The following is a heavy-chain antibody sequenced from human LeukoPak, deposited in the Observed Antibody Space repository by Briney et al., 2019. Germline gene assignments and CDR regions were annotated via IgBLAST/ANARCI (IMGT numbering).Heavy chain of an antibody. CDR3: ARGVPNYYYMDV. J-gene: IGHJ6*03. Sequence: ASVKVSCKASGYTFTSYYLHWVRQAPGQGLEWMGWISAYNGNTNYAQKLQGRVTMTTDTSTSTAYMELRSLRSDDTAVYYCARGVPNYYYMDVWGKGTTVTISS. CDR1: GYTFTSYY. CDR2: ISAYNGNT. V-gene: IGHV1-18*04.